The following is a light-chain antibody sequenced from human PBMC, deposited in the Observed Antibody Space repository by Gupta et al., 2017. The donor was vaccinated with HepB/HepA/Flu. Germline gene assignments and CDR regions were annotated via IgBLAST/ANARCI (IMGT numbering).Light chain of an antibody. CDR2: YND. CDR1: SSNVGSKN. CDR3: AAWDESLNGVV. V-gene: IGLV1-44*01. Sequence: QSVLTQSPSLSGPPGQRVTISCSGSSSNVGSKNVNWYQQLPGRAPKLLIYYNDERPSGVPDRFSGSKSDTSASLAISGLQSEDEADYYGAAWDESLNGVVFGGGTKLTVL. J-gene: IGLJ2*01.